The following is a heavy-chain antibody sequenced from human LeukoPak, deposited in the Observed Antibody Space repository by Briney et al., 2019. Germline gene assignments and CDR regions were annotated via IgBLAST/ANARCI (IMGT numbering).Heavy chain of an antibody. Sequence: VGSLRLSCAASGFTFSSYGMHWVREAPGKGLEWVAFIRYDGSNKYYADSVKGRFTISRDNSKNTLYLQMNSLRAEDTAVYYCAKDRFSGSYSAFDYWGQGTLVTVSS. CDR3: AKDRFSGSYSAFDY. J-gene: IGHJ4*02. CDR2: IRYDGSNK. V-gene: IGHV3-30*02. CDR1: GFTFSSYG. D-gene: IGHD1-26*01.